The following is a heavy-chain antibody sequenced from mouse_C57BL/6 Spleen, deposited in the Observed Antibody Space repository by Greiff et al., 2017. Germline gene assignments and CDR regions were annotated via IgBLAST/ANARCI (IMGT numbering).Heavy chain of an antibody. CDR2: IDPNSGGT. D-gene: IGHD2-4*01. J-gene: IGHJ3*01. V-gene: IGHV1-72*01. CDR1: GYTFTSYW. CDR3: ARQDGVYYEYDWFAY. Sequence: VQLQQPGAELVKPGASVKLSCKASGYTFTSYWMHWVKQRPGRGLEWIGRIDPNSGGTKYNEKFKSKATLTVDKPSSTAYMQLSSLTSEDSAVYYCARQDGVYYEYDWFAYWGQGTLVTVSA.